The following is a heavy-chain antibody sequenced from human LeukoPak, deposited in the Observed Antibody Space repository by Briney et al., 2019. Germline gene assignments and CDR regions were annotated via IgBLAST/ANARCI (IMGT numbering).Heavy chain of an antibody. CDR1: GYTFTSYG. V-gene: IGHV1-18*01. CDR3: ARDSYYYDNSGGSDY. Sequence: AASVKVSCKASGYTFTSYGINWVRQAPGQGLEWMGWISAYNDNTNYAQKLQGRVTMTTDTSTSTAYMELRSLRSDDTAVYYCARDSYYYDNSGGSDYWGQGTLVTVSS. CDR2: ISAYNDNT. D-gene: IGHD3-22*01. J-gene: IGHJ4*02.